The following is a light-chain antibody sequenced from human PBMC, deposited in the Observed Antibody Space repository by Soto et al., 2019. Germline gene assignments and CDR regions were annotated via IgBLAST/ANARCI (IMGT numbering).Light chain of an antibody. CDR3: QQRGGSPPTWT. CDR1: QSVSSN. V-gene: IGKV3-20*01. CDR2: DAS. Sequence: EIVLTQSAGTPSLSPGERATLSCRASQSVSSNLAWYQQKPGQAPRLLIYDASNRATGIPDRFSGSGSGTDFTLTISRLEPEDFAVYYCQQRGGSPPTWTFGQGTKVDI. J-gene: IGKJ1*01.